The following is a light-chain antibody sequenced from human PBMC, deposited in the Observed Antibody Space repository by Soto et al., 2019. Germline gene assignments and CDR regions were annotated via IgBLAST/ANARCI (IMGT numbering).Light chain of an antibody. CDR1: SSDVGSYNL. J-gene: IGLJ2*01. Sequence: QSALTQPASVSGSPGQSLTISCTGTSSDVGSYNLVSWYQQHPGKAPKLMIYEGSKRPSGVSNRFSGSKSGNMASLTISGLQAEDESDYYCCSYAGSVVFGGGTKVTVL. V-gene: IGLV2-23*01. CDR2: EGS. CDR3: CSYAGSVV.